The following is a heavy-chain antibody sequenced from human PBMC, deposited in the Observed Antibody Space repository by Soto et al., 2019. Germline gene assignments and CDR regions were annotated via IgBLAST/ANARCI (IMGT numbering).Heavy chain of an antibody. D-gene: IGHD3-9*01. V-gene: IGHV4-30-4*01. CDR2: IYYSGST. CDR1: GGSISSGDYY. Sequence: SETLSLTCTVSGGSISSGDYYWSWIRQPPGKGLEWIGYIYYSGSTYYNPSLKSRVTISVDTSKNQFSLKLSSVTAADTAVYYCARGGSTGYYTRYIYYYGMDVWGQGTTVTVSS. CDR3: ARGGSTGYYTRYIYYYGMDV. J-gene: IGHJ6*02.